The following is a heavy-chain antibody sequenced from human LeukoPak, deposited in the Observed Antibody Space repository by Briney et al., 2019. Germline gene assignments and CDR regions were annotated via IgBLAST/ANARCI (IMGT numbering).Heavy chain of an antibody. V-gene: IGHV3-74*01. CDR1: GFTFSDYW. J-gene: IGHJ4*02. CDR3: ARALAVAGTGGHY. D-gene: IGHD6-19*01. CDR2: VSSDGTST. Sequence: GGSLRLSCAASGFTFSDYWMHWVRQAPGKGLVWVSRVSSDGTSTSYADTVKDRFTISRDNAKNTLFLQMNSLRAEDTAVYYCARALAVAGTGGHYWGQGTLVTVSP.